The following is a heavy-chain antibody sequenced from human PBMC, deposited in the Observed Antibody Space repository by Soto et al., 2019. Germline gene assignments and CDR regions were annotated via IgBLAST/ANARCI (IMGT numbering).Heavy chain of an antibody. J-gene: IGHJ6*02. CDR3: ANQLLAVARYFHVLDV. CDR2: ISHDGSNK. D-gene: IGHD6-19*01. CDR1: GFTFSSYG. Sequence: QVQRVESGGGVVQPGRSLRLSCAASGFTFSSYGMHWVRQAPGKGLEWVAVISHDGSNKYFADSVKGRFTISRDNSRNTLYLKLNSMRAEDTTVHFCANQLLAVARYFHVLDVWGQGTTVTVSS. V-gene: IGHV3-30*18.